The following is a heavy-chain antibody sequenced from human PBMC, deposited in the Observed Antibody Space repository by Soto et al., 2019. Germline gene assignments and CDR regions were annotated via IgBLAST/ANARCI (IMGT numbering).Heavy chain of an antibody. D-gene: IGHD6-13*01. CDR3: VKDYRTYISAWFHY. CDR2: ISGSGGKA. Sequence: PCWCMRLSCAASGVIFGSSAMSWVRQAPGKGLEWVSAISGSGGKAYYADSVKGRFTFSRDNSKNTLSLQMNSLRAEDTAVYYCVKDYRTYISAWFHYWGPGTLVTVSS. V-gene: IGHV3-23*01. CDR1: GVIFGSSA. J-gene: IGHJ4*02.